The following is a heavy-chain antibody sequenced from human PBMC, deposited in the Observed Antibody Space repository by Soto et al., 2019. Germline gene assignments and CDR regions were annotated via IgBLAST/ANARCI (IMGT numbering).Heavy chain of an antibody. Sequence: DVQLVESGGELVQPWGSLRLSCAASGFTFDSRVMSWVRQAPGKGLEWLSLISGSGRYTDYADSVKGRFTISRDNSKNTLYLQMNSLRVEDTAVYYCAKDPPSERMQPDYGMDVWGQGTTVTVSS. D-gene: IGHD6-13*01. CDR2: ISGSGRYT. J-gene: IGHJ6*02. CDR1: GFTFDSRV. V-gene: IGHV3-23*04. CDR3: AKDPPSERMQPDYGMDV.